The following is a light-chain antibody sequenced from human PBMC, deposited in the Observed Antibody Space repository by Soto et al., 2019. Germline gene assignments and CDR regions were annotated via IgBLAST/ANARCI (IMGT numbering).Light chain of an antibody. V-gene: IGLV1-51*01. CDR3: GTWDSSLSAYV. Sequence: VLTQPPSVSAAPGQKVTISCSGSSSNIGNNYVSWYQQLPGTAPKLLIYDNNKRPSGIPDRFSDSKSGTSATLAITGLQTGDEADYYCGTWDSSLSAYVFGTGTKSPS. J-gene: IGLJ1*01. CDR1: SSNIGNNY. CDR2: DNN.